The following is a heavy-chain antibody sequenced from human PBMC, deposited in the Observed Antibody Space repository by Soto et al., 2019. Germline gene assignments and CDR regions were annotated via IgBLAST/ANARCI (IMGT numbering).Heavy chain of an antibody. J-gene: IGHJ4*02. Sequence: QLQLQESGPGLVKPSETLSLTCTVSGGSISSGRHHWRWIRQPPGKGLEWIGSIYYSGSTYYNPSLKSRVPISFDTSKHQFSLNLNSVTAADTAVYYCATTGGYWGQGILVTVSS. V-gene: IGHV4-39*01. D-gene: IGHD1-1*01. CDR3: ATTGGY. CDR2: IYYSGST. CDR1: GGSISSGRHH.